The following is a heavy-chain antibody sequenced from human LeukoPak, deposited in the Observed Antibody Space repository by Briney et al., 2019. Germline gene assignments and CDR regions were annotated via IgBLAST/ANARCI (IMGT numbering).Heavy chain of an antibody. CDR1: GFTFSSYA. V-gene: IGHV3-23*01. CDR2: ISGSGGST. Sequence: GGSLRLSCAASGFTFSSYAMSWVRQAPGKGLEWLSAISGSGGSTYYADSVKGRFTISRDNSKNTLYLQMNSLIAEDTAVYDCAKDLYRPQNTYYMDVWGKGTTVTVSS. CDR3: AKDLYRPQNTYYMDV. J-gene: IGHJ6*03. D-gene: IGHD2-8*01.